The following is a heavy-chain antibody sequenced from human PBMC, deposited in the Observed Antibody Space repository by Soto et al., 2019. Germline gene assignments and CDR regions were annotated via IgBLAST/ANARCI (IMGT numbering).Heavy chain of an antibody. D-gene: IGHD3-10*01. CDR1: GGSISSGGYY. Sequence: PSETLSLTCTVSGGSISSGGYYWSWIRQHPGKGLEWIGYIYYSGSTYYNPSLKSRVTISVDTSNNQFSLKLSSVTAADTAVYYCARGRDYYGSGSYCDRGPLDYWGQGTLVTVSS. CDR3: ARGRDYYGSGSYCDRGPLDY. V-gene: IGHV4-31*03. CDR2: IYYSGST. J-gene: IGHJ4*02.